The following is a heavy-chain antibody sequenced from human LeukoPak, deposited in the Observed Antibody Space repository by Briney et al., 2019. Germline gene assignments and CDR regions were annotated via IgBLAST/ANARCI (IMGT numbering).Heavy chain of an antibody. CDR1: AYSISDGFV. V-gene: IGHV4-38-2*02. CDR2: IYHSGTS. Sequence: PSGTLSLTCTVSAYSISDGFVWGWIRQAPGKGLEWIGSIYHSGTSYYNPSLKSRISMSVDTSENQFSLNLSSVTAADTAVYYCTRLSHVAGAPKVSWFDPWGQGTLVTVSS. J-gene: IGHJ5*02. CDR3: TRLSHVAGAPKVSWFDP. D-gene: IGHD1-26*01.